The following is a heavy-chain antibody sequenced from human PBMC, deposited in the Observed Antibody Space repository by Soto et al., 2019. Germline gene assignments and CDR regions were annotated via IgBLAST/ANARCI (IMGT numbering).Heavy chain of an antibody. CDR2: ISSSSSNI. J-gene: IGHJ5*02. CDR3: ARGGSLIWLDP. D-gene: IGHD3-16*01. V-gene: IGHV3-48*01. CDR1: GFTFSSNY. Sequence: PGGSLRLSCAASGFTFSSNYMSWVRQAPGKGLEWVSYISSSSSNIYYADSVKGRFTISRDNAKNSLYLQMNSLRAEDTAVYYCARGGSLIWLDPWGKGTLVTVS.